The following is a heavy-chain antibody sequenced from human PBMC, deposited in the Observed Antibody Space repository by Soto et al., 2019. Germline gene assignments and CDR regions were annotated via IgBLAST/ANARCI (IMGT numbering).Heavy chain of an antibody. J-gene: IGHJ6*03. Sequence: GEPLKISCKGSGYSFTSYWIGWVRQMPGKGLEWMGIIYPGDSDTRYSPSFQGQVTISADKSISTAYLQWSSLKASDTAMYYCARIAAAGTGAYYMDVWGKGTTVTVSS. V-gene: IGHV5-51*01. CDR3: ARIAAAGTGAYYMDV. CDR1: GYSFTSYW. D-gene: IGHD6-13*01. CDR2: IYPGDSDT.